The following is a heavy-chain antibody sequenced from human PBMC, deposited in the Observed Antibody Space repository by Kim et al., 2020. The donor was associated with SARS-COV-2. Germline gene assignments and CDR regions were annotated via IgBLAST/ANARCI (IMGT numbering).Heavy chain of an antibody. D-gene: IGHD4-17*01. CDR3: ARLTTTATRYYFDL. J-gene: IGHJ4*02. CDR1: GFIFRSYA. V-gene: IGHV3-23*01. CDR2: ISGSGDTT. Sequence: GGSLRLSCEASGFIFRSYAMSWVRQAPGKGLEWVSTISGSGDTTYHPDSLKGRSTISRDNSKNTLYLQMNSLRAEDTAVYYCARLTTTATRYYFDLWGQGTLVSVSS.